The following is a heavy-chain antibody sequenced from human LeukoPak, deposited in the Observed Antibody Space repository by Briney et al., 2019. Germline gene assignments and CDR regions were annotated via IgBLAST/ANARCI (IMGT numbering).Heavy chain of an antibody. V-gene: IGHV3-23*01. CDR2: ISGSGGST. Sequence: GESLRLSCAASGFTFSSYAMSWVRQAPGKGLEWVSAISGSGGSTYYADSVKGRFTISRDNSKNTLYLQMNSLRAEDTAVYYCAKDESSGSDFDYWGQGTLVTVSS. D-gene: IGHD6-19*01. J-gene: IGHJ4*02. CDR3: AKDESSGSDFDY. CDR1: GFTFSSYA.